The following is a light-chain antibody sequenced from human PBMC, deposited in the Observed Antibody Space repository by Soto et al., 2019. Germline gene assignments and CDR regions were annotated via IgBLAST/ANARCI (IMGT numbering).Light chain of an antibody. J-gene: IGLJ2*01. V-gene: IGLV1-40*01. Sequence: QLVLTQPPSVSGAPGQRVTISCTGSSSNIGAGYDVHWYQQLPGTAPKLLIYGNSNRPSGVPDRFSGSKSGTSASLANTGLQAEDEADYYGQYDDSSPSGSVFGGGTKLTVL. CDR1: SSNIGAGYD. CDR3: QYDDSSPSGSV. CDR2: GNS.